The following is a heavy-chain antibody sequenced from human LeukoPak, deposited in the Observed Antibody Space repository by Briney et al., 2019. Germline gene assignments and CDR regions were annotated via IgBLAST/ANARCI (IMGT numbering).Heavy chain of an antibody. V-gene: IGHV4-61*02. CDR1: GGSISSGSYY. J-gene: IGHJ4*02. CDR2: IYTSGST. CDR3: ARESYNGGIFGVVIMPPTLDY. Sequence: SETLSLTCTVSGGSISSGSYYWSWIRQPAGKGLEWIGRIYTSGSTNYNPSLKSRVTISVDTSENQFSLKLSSVTAADTAVYYCARESYNGGIFGVVIMPPTLDYWGQGTLVTVSS. D-gene: IGHD3-3*01.